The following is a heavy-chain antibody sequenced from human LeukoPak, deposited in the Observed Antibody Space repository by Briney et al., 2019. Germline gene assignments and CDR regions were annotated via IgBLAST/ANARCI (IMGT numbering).Heavy chain of an antibody. CDR1: GGSISSSSYY. CDR2: IYYSGST. D-gene: IGHD6-13*01. Sequence: SETLSLTCTVSGGSISSSSYYWGWIRQPPGKGLEWIGYIYYSGSTNYNPSLKSRVTISVDTSKNQFSLKLSSVTAADTAVYYCARGCSAGTPHNWFDPWGQGTLVTVSS. CDR3: ARGCSAGTPHNWFDP. J-gene: IGHJ5*02. V-gene: IGHV4-61*05.